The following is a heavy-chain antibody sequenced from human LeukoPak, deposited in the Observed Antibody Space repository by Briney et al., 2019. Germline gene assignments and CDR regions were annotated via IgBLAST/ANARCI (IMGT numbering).Heavy chain of an antibody. CDR2: IPYDGSNK. CDR1: GFTFSSYA. Sequence: PPGRSLRLSCAASGFTFSSYAMHWVRQAPGKGLEWVAVIPYDGSNKYYADSVKGRFTISRDNSKNTLYLQMNSLRAEDTAVYYCATNQGSLAWGQGTLVTVSS. CDR3: ATNQGSLA. J-gene: IGHJ5*02. D-gene: IGHD3-10*01. V-gene: IGHV3-30-3*01.